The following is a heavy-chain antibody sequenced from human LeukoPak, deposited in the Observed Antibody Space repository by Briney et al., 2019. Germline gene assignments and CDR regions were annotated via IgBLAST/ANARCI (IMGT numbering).Heavy chain of an antibody. CDR3: ARAMIVVVIDY. CDR2: IYYSGYT. CDR1: GGSISSSNYY. D-gene: IGHD3-22*01. V-gene: IGHV4-39*01. Sequence: SETLSLTCTVSGGSISSSNYYWGWIRQPPGKGLEWIGSIYYSGYTYYNPSVESRVTISVDTSKNQFSLKLSSVTAADTAVYYCARAMIVVVIDYWGQGTLVTVSS. J-gene: IGHJ4*02.